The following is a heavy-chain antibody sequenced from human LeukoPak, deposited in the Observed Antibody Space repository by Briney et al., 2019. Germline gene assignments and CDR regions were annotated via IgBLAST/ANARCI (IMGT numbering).Heavy chain of an antibody. D-gene: IGHD2/OR15-2a*01. CDR1: GFTFSSYG. J-gene: IGHJ6*03. CDR3: ARVLLSDYYYYYYMDV. V-gene: IGHV3-23*01. Sequence: QSGGSLRLSCAASGFTFSSYGMSWVRQAPGKGLEWVSAISGSGGSTYYADSVKGRFTISRDSAKNSLYLQMNSLRAEDTAVYYCARVLLSDYYYYYYMDVWGKGTTVTVSS. CDR2: ISGSGGST.